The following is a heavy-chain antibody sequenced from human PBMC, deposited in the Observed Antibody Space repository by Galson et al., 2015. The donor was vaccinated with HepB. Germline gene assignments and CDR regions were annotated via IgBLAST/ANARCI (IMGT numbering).Heavy chain of an antibody. V-gene: IGHV1-18*04. CDR3: ARDSRIGEEGDCYYGTDV. J-gene: IGHJ6*02. CDR1: GYTFTSYG. Sequence: SVKVSCKASGYTFTSYGISWVRQAPGQGLEWMGWVSAYNGNTNHAQKLQGRVTMTTDTSTSPAHMELRSLRSDDQAVYYCARDSRIGEEGDCYYGTDVWGQRTPLTVSS. CDR2: VSAYNGNT. D-gene: IGHD3-10*01.